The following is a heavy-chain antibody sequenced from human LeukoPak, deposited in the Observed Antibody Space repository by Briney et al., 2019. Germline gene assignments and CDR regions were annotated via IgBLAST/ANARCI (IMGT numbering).Heavy chain of an antibody. Sequence: PSETLSLACAVSGYSISSGYYWGWIRQPPGKGLEWIGSIYHSGSTYYNPSLKSRVTISVDTSKNQVSLKLSSVTAADTAVYYCARHFGDMGIAAAGPFDYWGQGTLVTVSS. CDR1: GYSISSGYY. J-gene: IGHJ4*02. V-gene: IGHV4-38-2*01. D-gene: IGHD6-13*01. CDR2: IYHSGST. CDR3: ARHFGDMGIAAAGPFDY.